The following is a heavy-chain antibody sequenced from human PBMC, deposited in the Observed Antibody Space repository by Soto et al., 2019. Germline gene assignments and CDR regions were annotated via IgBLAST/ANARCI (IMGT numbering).Heavy chain of an antibody. CDR1: GFTFRDYY. J-gene: IGHJ4*02. V-gene: IGHV3-11*01. CDR2: ISSSGTGI. CDR3: AKLITTAAAGTVDY. Sequence: LSCAASGFTFRDYYMSWIRQAPGKGLEWVSYISSSGTGIYYADSVKGRFTVSRGNAKNSLYLQMNSLRAEDTAVYYCAKLITTAAAGTVDYWGLGTLVTSPQ. D-gene: IGHD6-13*01.